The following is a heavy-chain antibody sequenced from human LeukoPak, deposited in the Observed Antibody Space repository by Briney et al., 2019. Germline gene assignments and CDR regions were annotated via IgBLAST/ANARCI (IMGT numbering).Heavy chain of an antibody. CDR1: GFTLSNYW. V-gene: IGHV3-74*01. CDR2: INTDGTSP. J-gene: IGHJ3*02. CDR3: ARDYDSSGYSDAFDI. Sequence: GGSLRLSCAASGFTLSNYWIHWVRQAPGKGLVWVSRINTDGTSPIYADSVKGRFTISRDNAKNSLYLQMNSLRAEDTALYYCARDYDSSGYSDAFDIWGQGTMVTVSS. D-gene: IGHD3-22*01.